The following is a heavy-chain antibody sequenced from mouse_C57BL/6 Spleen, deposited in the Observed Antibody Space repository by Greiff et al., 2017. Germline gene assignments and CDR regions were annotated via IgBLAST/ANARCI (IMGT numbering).Heavy chain of an antibody. CDR2: IHPNSGST. V-gene: IGHV1-64*01. Sequence: QVQLQQPGAELVKPGASVKLSCKASGYTFTSYWMHWVKQRPGQGLEWIGMIHPNSGSTNYNEKFKSKATLTVDKSSSTAYMQLSSLTSEDSAVYYCASSLRGYSWFAYWGQGTLVTVSA. CDR3: ASSLRGYSWFAY. CDR1: GYTFTSYW. J-gene: IGHJ3*01. D-gene: IGHD2-3*01.